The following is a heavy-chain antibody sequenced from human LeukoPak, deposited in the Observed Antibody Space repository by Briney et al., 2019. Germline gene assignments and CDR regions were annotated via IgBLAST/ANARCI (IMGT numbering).Heavy chain of an antibody. J-gene: IGHJ6*02. CDR2: IIPIFGTA. Sequence: SVKVSCKASGGTFSSYAISWVRQAPGQGLEWMGGIIPIFGTANYAQKFQGRVTITTDESTSTAYMELSSLRSEDTAVYYCAKAPAAAYVGYYYGMDVWGQGTTVTVSS. CDR3: AKAPAAAYVGYYYGMDV. D-gene: IGHD3-10*01. V-gene: IGHV1-69*05. CDR1: GGTFSSYA.